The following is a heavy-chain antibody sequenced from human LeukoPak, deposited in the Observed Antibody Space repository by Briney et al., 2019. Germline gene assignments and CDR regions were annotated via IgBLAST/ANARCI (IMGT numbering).Heavy chain of an antibody. Sequence: ASVKVSCKTSGYSFTNYGITWVRQAPGQGLEWMGGIIPIFGTANYAQKFQGRVTITADESTSTAYMELSSLRSEDTAVYYCARQITMVRGAVFYYYYMDVWGKGTTVTISS. D-gene: IGHD3-10*01. V-gene: IGHV1-69*13. J-gene: IGHJ6*03. CDR1: GYSFTNYG. CDR3: ARQITMVRGAVFYYYYMDV. CDR2: IIPIFGTA.